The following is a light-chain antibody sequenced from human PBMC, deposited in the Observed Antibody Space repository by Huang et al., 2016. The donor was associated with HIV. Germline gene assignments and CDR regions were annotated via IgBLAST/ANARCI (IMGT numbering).Light chain of an antibody. CDR1: QSVSNE. CDR2: GAN. V-gene: IGKV3-15*01. Sequence: EIVMTQSPGTLSVSPGERATLSCRAIQSVSNEVAWFQQKPGQAPRLLIYGANIRPSGTPAGFSGSGSGTEFTLTISSLQSEDFAIYYCQQYNDWPWTFGQGTKVEIK. CDR3: QQYNDWPWT. J-gene: IGKJ1*01.